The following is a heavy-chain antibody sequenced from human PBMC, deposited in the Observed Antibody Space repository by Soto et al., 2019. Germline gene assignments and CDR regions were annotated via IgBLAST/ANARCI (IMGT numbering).Heavy chain of an antibody. CDR3: ARERWQQPAGMNNEYVIEV. CDR1: GGSFSGYY. J-gene: IGHJ6*02. CDR2: IYYSGST. V-gene: IGHV4-30-4*01. D-gene: IGHD6-13*01. Sequence: SETLSLTCAVYGGSFSGYYWSWIRQPPGKGLEWIGYIYYSGSTYYNPSLKSRVTISVDTSKNQFSLKLSSVTAADTAVYYCARERWQQPAGMNNEYVIEVWGQGTTPTVSS.